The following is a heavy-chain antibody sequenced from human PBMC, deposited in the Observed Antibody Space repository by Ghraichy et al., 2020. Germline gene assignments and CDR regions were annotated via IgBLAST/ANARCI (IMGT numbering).Heavy chain of an antibody. CDR2: ISYSGST. D-gene: IGHD3-10*01. Sequence: PETLSLTCTVSGASINSHIDSWDWVRQPPGKGLEWIGNISYSGSTSYNPSLKSRVAISVDASKNHFSLKFTSLTAADTAVYYCASLVRGGLDFWGQGILVTVSS. J-gene: IGHJ4*02. CDR3: ASLVRGGLDF. V-gene: IGHV4-39*02. CDR1: GASINSHIDS.